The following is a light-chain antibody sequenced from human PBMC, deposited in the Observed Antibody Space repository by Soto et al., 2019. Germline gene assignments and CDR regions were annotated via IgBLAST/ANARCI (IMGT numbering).Light chain of an antibody. J-gene: IGLJ2*01. V-gene: IGLV2-14*01. CDR1: SSDVGYYNY. CDR2: EVS. CDR3: SSYTSGFTLVI. Sequence: QSVLTQPASVSGSPGQSITISCTGTSSDVGYYNYVSWYQQHPGNAPKLIIYEVSNRPAGVSNRFSGSKSGNTASLTISGLQAEDEADYYCSSYTSGFTLVIFGGGTKLTVL.